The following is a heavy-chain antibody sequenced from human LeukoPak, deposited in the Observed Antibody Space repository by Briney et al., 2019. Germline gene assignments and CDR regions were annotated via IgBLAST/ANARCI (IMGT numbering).Heavy chain of an antibody. Sequence: ASVKVSCKASGYTFTSYYMHWVRQAPGQGLEWMGIINPSGGSTSYAQKFQGRVTMTRDTSTSTVYMELSGLRSEDTAVYYCARDPKKVGLLWFGELDDYWGQGTLVTVSS. CDR1: GYTFTSYY. CDR2: INPSGGST. J-gene: IGHJ4*02. D-gene: IGHD3-10*01. V-gene: IGHV1-46*01. CDR3: ARDPKKVGLLWFGELDDY.